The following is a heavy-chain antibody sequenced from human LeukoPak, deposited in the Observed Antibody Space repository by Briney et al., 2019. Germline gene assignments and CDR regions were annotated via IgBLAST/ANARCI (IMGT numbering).Heavy chain of an antibody. Sequence: PSVKFSYKAPGYTFTGYSMHWVRQAPGQGLEWMGWINPNSGGTNYAQKFQGRVTMTRDTSISTAYMELSRLRSDDTAVYYCARARLTYCSGASCYSGSYMDVWGKGTMVTVSS. J-gene: IGHJ6*03. D-gene: IGHD2-15*01. V-gene: IGHV1-2*02. CDR1: GYTFTGYS. CDR3: ARARLTYCSGASCYSGSYMDV. CDR2: INPNSGGT.